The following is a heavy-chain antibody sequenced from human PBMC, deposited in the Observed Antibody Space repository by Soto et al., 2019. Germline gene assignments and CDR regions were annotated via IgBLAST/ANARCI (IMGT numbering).Heavy chain of an antibody. CDR1: GFTFDDYA. Sequence: GGSLRLSCAASGFTFDDYAMHWVRQAPGKGLEWVSGISWNSGSIGYADSVKGRFTISRDNAKNSLYLQMNSLRAEDTALYYCAKDIVDTAMVPGGDFDYWGQGTLVTVSS. CDR3: AKDIVDTAMVPGGDFDY. J-gene: IGHJ4*02. V-gene: IGHV3-9*01. D-gene: IGHD5-18*01. CDR2: ISWNSGSI.